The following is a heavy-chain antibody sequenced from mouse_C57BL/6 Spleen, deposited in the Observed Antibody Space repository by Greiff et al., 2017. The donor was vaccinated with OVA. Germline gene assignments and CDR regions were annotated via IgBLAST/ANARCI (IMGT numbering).Heavy chain of an antibody. CDR3: ARVPTITTVVDYAMDY. CDR1: GYTFTSYW. Sequence: QVQLQQPGAELVKPGASVKLSCKASGYTFTSYWMQWVKQRPGQGLEWIGEIDPSDSYTNYNQKFKGKATLTVDTSSSTAYMQLSSLTSEDSAVYYCARVPTITTVVDYAMDYWGQGTSVTVSS. CDR2: IDPSDSYT. J-gene: IGHJ4*01. V-gene: IGHV1-50*01. D-gene: IGHD1-1*01.